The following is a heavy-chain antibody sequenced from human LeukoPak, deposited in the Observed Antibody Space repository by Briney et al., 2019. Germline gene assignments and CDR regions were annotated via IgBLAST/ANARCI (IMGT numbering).Heavy chain of an antibody. D-gene: IGHD3-3*01. CDR2: MNPNSGNT. CDR1: GYTFTSYD. J-gene: IGHJ5*02. V-gene: IGHV1-8*01. CDR3: ARGHKGGVRFLEWLYWFDP. Sequence: ASVKVSCKASGYTFTSYDINWVRQATGQGLEWMGWMNPNSGNTGYAQKFQGRVTITRNTSISTAYMELSSLRSEDTAVYYCARGHKGGVRFLEWLYWFDPWGQGTLVTVSS.